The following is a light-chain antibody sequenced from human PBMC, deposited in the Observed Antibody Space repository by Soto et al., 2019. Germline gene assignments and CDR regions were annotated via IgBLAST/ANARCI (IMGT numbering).Light chain of an antibody. V-gene: IGLV8-61*01. Sequence: TVVTQEPSFSVSPGRTVTLTCGLSSGSVSTSYYPSWYQQTPGQAPRTLIYSTNTRSSGVPDRFSGSILGNKAALTITGAQADDEADYYCALYMGSGIGVFGGGTKLTVL. CDR1: SGSVSTSYY. J-gene: IGLJ3*02. CDR3: ALYMGSGIGV. CDR2: STN.